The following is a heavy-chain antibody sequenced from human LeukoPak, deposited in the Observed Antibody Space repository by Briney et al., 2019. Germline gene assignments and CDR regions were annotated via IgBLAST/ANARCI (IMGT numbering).Heavy chain of an antibody. Sequence: SETPSLTCTVSGGSISSYYWSWIRQPPGKGLEWIGYIYYSGSTNYNPSLKSRVTISVDTSKNQFSLKLSSVTAADTAVHYCARGKGEVVPAAQTHWYFDYWGQGTLVTVSS. D-gene: IGHD2-2*01. CDR3: ARGKGEVVPAAQTHWYFDY. J-gene: IGHJ4*02. CDR1: GGSISSYY. CDR2: IYYSGST. V-gene: IGHV4-59*01.